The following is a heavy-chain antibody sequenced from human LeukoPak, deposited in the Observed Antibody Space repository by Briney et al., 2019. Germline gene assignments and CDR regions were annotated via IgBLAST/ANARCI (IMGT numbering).Heavy chain of an antibody. Sequence: GGSLRLTCAASGCTFISFTMNWVGQAQGKGGEGVSSITSSGPYTYYPASVKCRFPISSDQAPNSLFLQIPSLRADDSVVYSCVASPVPFGGSTAWGQGTLVAVSS. CDR3: VASPVPFGGSTA. J-gene: IGHJ1*01. V-gene: IGHV3-21*01. CDR1: GCTFISFT. D-gene: IGHD3-16*01. CDR2: ITSSGPYT.